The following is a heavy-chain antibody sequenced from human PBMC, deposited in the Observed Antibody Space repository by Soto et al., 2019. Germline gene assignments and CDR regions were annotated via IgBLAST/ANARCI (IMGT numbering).Heavy chain of an antibody. Sequence: EVQLVESGGGLVQPGRSLRLSCAASGFTFDDYAMHWVRQAPGKGLEWVSGISWNSGSIGYADSVKGRFTISRDNGTIFLCRQLNSRRAGDTALYYCAKDTRVRSVIGCWGQGTLVTVSS. J-gene: IGHJ4*02. V-gene: IGHV3-9*01. CDR2: ISWNSGSI. CDR3: AKDTRVRSVIGC. CDR1: GFTFDDYA.